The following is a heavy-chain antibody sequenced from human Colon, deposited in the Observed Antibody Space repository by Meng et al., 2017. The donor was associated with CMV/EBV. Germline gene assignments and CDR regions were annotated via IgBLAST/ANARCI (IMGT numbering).Heavy chain of an antibody. V-gene: IGHV1-18*01. CDR1: FNNYG. J-gene: IGHJ5*02. Sequence: FNNYGSAWVRQAPGQGLEWMGWINVKDGNTNYAENFQGRVTMTTDTSTSTAYLDLRSLRSDDTAVYFCARSLGYCSSGTCYTNWFDPWGQGTLVTVSS. D-gene: IGHD2-15*01. CDR3: ARSLGYCSSGTCYTNWFDP. CDR2: INVKDGNT.